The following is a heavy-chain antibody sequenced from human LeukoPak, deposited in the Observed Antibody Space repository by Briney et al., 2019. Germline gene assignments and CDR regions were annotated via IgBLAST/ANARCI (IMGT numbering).Heavy chain of an antibody. D-gene: IGHD3-9*01. J-gene: IGHJ4*02. V-gene: IGHV3-23*01. CDR1: VFTFSSYP. CDR3: AKDSTGILTGYYAPGEDY. CDR2: ISGSGDRT. Sequence: PGGSLRLSCAASVFTFSSYPMMWVPQAPGRGVEWVSAISGSGDRTYYADSVKGRFTIPRDNSKNPLYLQMNSLRAEDTAVYYCAKDSTGILTGYYAPGEDYWGQGTLVTVSS.